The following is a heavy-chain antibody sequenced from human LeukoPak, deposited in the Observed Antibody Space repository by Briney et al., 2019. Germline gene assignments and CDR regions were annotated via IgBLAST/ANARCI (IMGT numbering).Heavy chain of an antibody. Sequence: SETLSLTCTVSGGSISSYFWSWIRQPPGKGLEWIAYIYFSGHTNYNPSLKSRVTISVDTSKNQFSLKLSSVNAADTAVYYCARSVVTPYYFDYWGRGTLVTVSS. CDR3: ARSVVTPYYFDY. CDR2: IYFSGHT. D-gene: IGHD2-2*01. V-gene: IGHV4-59*01. J-gene: IGHJ4*02. CDR1: GGSISSYF.